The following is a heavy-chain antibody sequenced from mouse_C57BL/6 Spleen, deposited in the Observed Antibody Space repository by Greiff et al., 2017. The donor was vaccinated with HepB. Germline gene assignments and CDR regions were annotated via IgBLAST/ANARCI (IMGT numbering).Heavy chain of an antibody. CDR3: ARSRYYYGSSYDYAMDY. CDR1: GYAFSSSW. Sequence: VKLQESGPELVKPGASVKISCKASGYAFSSSWMNWVKQRPGKGLEWIGRIYPGDGDTNYNGKFKGKATLTADKSSSTAYMQLSSLTSEDSAVYFCARSRYYYGSSYDYAMDYWGQGTSVTVSS. V-gene: IGHV1-82*01. D-gene: IGHD1-1*01. CDR2: IYPGDGDT. J-gene: IGHJ4*01.